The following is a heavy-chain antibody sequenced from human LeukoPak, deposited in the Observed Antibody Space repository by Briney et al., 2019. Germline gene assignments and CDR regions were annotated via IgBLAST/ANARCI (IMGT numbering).Heavy chain of an antibody. CDR2: IRYDGSNK. Sequence: GGTLRLSCAASGFTFSSYGMSWVRQAPGKGLEWVAFIRYDGSNKYHADSVKGRFTISRDNSKNTLYLQMNSLRAEDTAVYYCARVTYGSGTYGAFDYWGQGTLVTVSS. V-gene: IGHV3-30*02. CDR3: ARVTYGSGTYGAFDY. J-gene: IGHJ4*02. D-gene: IGHD3-10*01. CDR1: GFTFSSYG.